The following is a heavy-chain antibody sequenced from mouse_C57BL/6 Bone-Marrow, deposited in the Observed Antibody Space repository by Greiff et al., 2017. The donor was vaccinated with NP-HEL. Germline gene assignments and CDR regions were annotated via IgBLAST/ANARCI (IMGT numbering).Heavy chain of an antibody. CDR1: GYSFTGYY. J-gene: IGHJ4*01. CDR3: ARDGYSYYYAMDY. D-gene: IGHD2-3*01. CDR2: INPSTGGT. Sequence: VQLKESGPELVKPGASVKISCKASGYSFTGYYMNWVKQSPEKSLEWIGEINPSTGGTTYNQKFKAKATLTVDKSSSTAYMQLKSLTSEDSAVYYCARDGYSYYYAMDYWGQGTSVTVSS. V-gene: IGHV1-42*01.